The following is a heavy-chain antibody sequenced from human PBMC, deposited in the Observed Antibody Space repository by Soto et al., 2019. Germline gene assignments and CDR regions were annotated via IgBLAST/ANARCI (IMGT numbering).Heavy chain of an antibody. V-gene: IGHV1-69*13. CDR1: GGTFSSYA. J-gene: IGHJ6*02. CDR3: ARDPESFFGVVITPRYYYGMDV. D-gene: IGHD3-3*02. CDR2: IIPIFGTA. Sequence: VKVSCKASGGTFSSYAISWVRQAPGQGLEWMGGIIPIFGTANYAQKFQGRVTITADESTSTAYMELSSLRSEDTAVYYCARDPESFFGVVITPRYYYGMDVWGQGTTVTVSS.